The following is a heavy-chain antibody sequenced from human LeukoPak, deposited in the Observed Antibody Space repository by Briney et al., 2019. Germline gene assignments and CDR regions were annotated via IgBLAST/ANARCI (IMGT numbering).Heavy chain of an antibody. D-gene: IGHD3-10*01. CDR3: ARDIDGDYYVSGGNFDY. Sequence: ASVKVSCKASGYTFTGYYMHWVRQAPGQGLEWMGWINPNSGGTNYAQKFQGRVTMTRDTSISTAYMELSRLRSDDTAVYYCARDIDGDYYVSGGNFDYWGQGTLVTVSS. CDR1: GYTFTGYY. CDR2: INPNSGGT. V-gene: IGHV1-2*02. J-gene: IGHJ4*02.